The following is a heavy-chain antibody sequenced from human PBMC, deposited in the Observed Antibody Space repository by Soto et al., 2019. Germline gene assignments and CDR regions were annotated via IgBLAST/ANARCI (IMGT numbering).Heavy chain of an antibody. Sequence: QVQLQESGPGLVKPSGTLSLTCSVSGGSIRSSSWWPWLRQSPGKGLEWIGEIYHAGSPNYNPSFQSRVTSSADTSKNVFSLRLTSVTAADTAIYYCARASSFRGDFHVWGQGTAVTISS. J-gene: IGHJ3*01. V-gene: IGHV4-4*02. D-gene: IGHD2-21*02. CDR3: ARASSFRGDFHV. CDR2: IYHAGSP. CDR1: GGSIRSSSW.